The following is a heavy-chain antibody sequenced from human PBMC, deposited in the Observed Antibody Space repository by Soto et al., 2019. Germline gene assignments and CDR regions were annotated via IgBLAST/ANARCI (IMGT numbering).Heavy chain of an antibody. V-gene: IGHV3-11*01. D-gene: IGHD3-3*01. J-gene: IGHJ4*02. CDR2: ISSSGSTI. Sequence: PGGSLRLSCAASGFTFSDYYMSWIRQAPGKGLEWVSYISSSGSTIYYADSVKGRFTISRDNAKNSLYLQMNSLRAEDTAVYYCASYDFWSGYNFDYWGQGTLVTVSS. CDR3: ASYDFWSGYNFDY. CDR1: GFTFSDYY.